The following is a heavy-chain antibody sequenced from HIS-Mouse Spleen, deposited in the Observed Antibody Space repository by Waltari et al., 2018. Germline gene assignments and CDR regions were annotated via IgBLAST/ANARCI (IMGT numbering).Heavy chain of an antibody. CDR2: ISYDGSNK. J-gene: IGHJ4*02. CDR3: AKVNSGSYYFDY. V-gene: IGHV3-30*18. Sequence: QVQLVESGGGLVQPGRSLRLSCAASGFPFSSSGMPVFRQAPGKGLEWVAVISYDGSNKYYADSVKGRFTISRDNSKNTLYLQMNSLRAEDTAVYYCAKVNSGSYYFDYWGQGTLVTVSS. CDR1: GFPFSSSG. D-gene: IGHD1-26*01.